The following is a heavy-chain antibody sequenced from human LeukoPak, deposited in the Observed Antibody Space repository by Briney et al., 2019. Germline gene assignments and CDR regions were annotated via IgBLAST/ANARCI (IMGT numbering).Heavy chain of an antibody. CDR3: AKDSSPSAAIAAIYGMDV. V-gene: IGHV3-30*18. Sequence: GRSLRLSCAASGFTFSSYGMHWVRQAPGKGLEWVAVISYDGSNKYYADSVKGRFTISRDNSKNTLYLQMNSLRAEDTAVYYCAKDSSPSAAIAAIYGMDVWGQGTTVTVSS. D-gene: IGHD2-2*02. CDR2: ISYDGSNK. CDR1: GFTFSSYG. J-gene: IGHJ6*02.